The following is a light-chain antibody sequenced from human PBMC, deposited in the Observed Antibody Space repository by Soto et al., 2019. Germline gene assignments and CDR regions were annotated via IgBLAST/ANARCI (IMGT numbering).Light chain of an antibody. CDR3: QSYDSSRSAF. CDR2: GNS. Sequence: QSVLTQPPSVSGAPGQTVTISCTGSSSNIGAGYDVHWYQQLPGTAPKLLIYGNSNRPSGVPDRFSGSKSGTSASLAITGLQAEDEADYYCQSYDSSRSAFFGTGTKLTVL. CDR1: SSNIGAGYD. V-gene: IGLV1-40*01. J-gene: IGLJ1*01.